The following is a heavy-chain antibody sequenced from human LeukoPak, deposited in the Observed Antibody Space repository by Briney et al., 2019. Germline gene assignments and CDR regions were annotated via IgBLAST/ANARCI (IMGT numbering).Heavy chain of an antibody. CDR3: ARGGRYCSSTSCYTPGGY. V-gene: IGHV3-11*04. J-gene: IGHJ4*02. CDR2: ISVSGTTM. D-gene: IGHD2-2*02. CDR1: GFTFSDYY. Sequence: GGSLRLSCAASGFTFSDYYMSWIRQAPGKGLEWVSYISVSGTTMYYADSVKGRFTLSRDNAKNSLYLQMNSLRAEDTAVYYCARGGRYCSSTSCYTPGGYWGQGTLVTVSS.